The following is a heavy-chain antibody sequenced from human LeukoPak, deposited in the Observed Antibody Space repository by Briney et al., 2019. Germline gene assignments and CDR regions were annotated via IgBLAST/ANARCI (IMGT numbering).Heavy chain of an antibody. CDR3: AREYSSSSGRAFDI. CDR2: ISSSTSTI. CDR1: GFTFSSYT. J-gene: IGHJ3*02. Sequence: PGXSLRLSCVVSGFTFSSYTMNWVRQAPGKGLEWVSYISSSTSTIYYADSVKGRFTISRDNAKNSLYLQMNNLRAEDTAVYHCAREYSSSSGRAFDIWGQGTMVTVSS. V-gene: IGHV3-48*01. D-gene: IGHD6-6*01.